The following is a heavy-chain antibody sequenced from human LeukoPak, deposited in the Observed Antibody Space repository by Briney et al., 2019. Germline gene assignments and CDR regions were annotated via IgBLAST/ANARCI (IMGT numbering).Heavy chain of an antibody. CDR1: GYRFTSFA. J-gene: IGHJ3*02. CDR2: INPNSGGT. Sequence: ASVKVSCKASGYRFTSFAINWVRQAPGQGLEWMGWINPNSGGTNYAQKFQGRVTMTRDTSISTAYMELSRLRSDDTAVYYCARANFPYYYDSNGLNAFNIWGQGTMVTVSS. V-gene: IGHV1-2*02. D-gene: IGHD3-22*01. CDR3: ARANFPYYYDSNGLNAFNI.